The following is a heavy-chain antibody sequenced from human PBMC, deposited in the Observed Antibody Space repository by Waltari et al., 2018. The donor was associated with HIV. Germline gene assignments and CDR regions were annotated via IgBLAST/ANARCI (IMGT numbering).Heavy chain of an antibody. Sequence: QVHLVQSGAEVKKPGASVKVACKASGYTFSGYHMYWVGQAPGQGLEWMEWINPNSCDTRYAQKFQGRVTMTRDTSINTAYMELNGLGSYDTAVYYFARGYIIWVRGASSHWFDPWGQGTLVTVSS. D-gene: IGHD3-10*01. CDR3: ARGYIIWVRGASSHWFDP. V-gene: IGHV1-2*02. CDR2: INPNSCDT. J-gene: IGHJ5*02. CDR1: GYTFSGYH.